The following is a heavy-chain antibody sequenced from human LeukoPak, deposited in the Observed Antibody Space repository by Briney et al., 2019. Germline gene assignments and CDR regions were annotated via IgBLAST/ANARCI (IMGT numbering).Heavy chain of an antibody. D-gene: IGHD3-10*01. CDR3: AREYGSGSQTAENWFDP. CDR2: INPSGGST. CDR1: GYTFTSYY. J-gene: IGHJ5*02. V-gene: IGHV1-46*01. Sequence: ASVKVSCMPPGYTFTSYYMHWVRQAPGQGLEWMGIINPSGGSTSYAQKFQGRVTMTRDTSTSTVYMELSSLRSEDTAVYYCAREYGSGSQTAENWFDPWGQGTLVTVSS.